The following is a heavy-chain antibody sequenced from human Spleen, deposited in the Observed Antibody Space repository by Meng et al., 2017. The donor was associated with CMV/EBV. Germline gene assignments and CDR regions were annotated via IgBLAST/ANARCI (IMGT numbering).Heavy chain of an antibody. CDR1: GFTFSSYS. V-gene: IGHV3-21*04. D-gene: IGHD2-2*01. Sequence: GESLKISCAASGFTFSSYSMNWVRQAPGKGLEWVSSISSSSSYIYYADSVKGRFTIYRDNAKNSLYLQMNSLRAEDTALYYCARVSYQLLPTYYYYGMDVWGQGTTVTVSS. J-gene: IGHJ6*02. CDR3: ARVSYQLLPTYYYYGMDV. CDR2: ISSSSSYI.